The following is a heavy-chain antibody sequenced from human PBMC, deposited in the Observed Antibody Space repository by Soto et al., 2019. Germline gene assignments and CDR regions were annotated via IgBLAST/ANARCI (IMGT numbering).Heavy chain of an antibody. J-gene: IGHJ6*02. CDR1: GFTFSSYG. CDR2: ISYDGSNK. D-gene: IGHD3-3*01. CDR3: AKDLYDFWSGGGYYYYGMDV. Sequence: QPGGSLRLCCAASGFTFSSYGMHWVRQAPGKGLEWVAVISYDGSNKYYADSVKGRFTISRDNSKNTLYLQMNSLRAEDTAVYYCAKDLYDFWSGGGYYYYGMDVWGQGTTVTVSS. V-gene: IGHV3-30*18.